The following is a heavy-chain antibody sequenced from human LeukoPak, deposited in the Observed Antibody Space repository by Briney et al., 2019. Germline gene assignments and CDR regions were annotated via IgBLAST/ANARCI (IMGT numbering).Heavy chain of an antibody. J-gene: IGHJ6*03. Sequence: PGGSLRLSCAASGFTFSSYSMNWVRLAPGKGLEWVSSISSSSSYIYYADSVKGRFTISRDNAKNSLYLQMNSLRAEDTAVYYCARDREEDYYMDVWGKGTTVTVSS. CDR3: ARDREEDYYMDV. CDR2: ISSSSSYI. CDR1: GFTFSSYS. V-gene: IGHV3-21*01.